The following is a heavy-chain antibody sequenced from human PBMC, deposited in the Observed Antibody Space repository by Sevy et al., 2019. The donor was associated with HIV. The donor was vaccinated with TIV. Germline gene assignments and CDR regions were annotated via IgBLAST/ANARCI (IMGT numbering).Heavy chain of an antibody. J-gene: IGHJ6*02. V-gene: IGHV3-15*01. Sequence: GGSLRLSCAASGFTFSNAWMSWVRQAPGKGLEWVGRIKSKTDGGTTDYAAPVKCRFTISRDDSKNTLYLQMNSLKTEGTGVYYSTTSPMVREKGRSQENYYYYYGMDVWGHGTTVTVSS. CDR3: TTSPMVREKGRSQENYYYYYGMDV. CDR2: IKSKTDGGTT. CDR1: GFTFSNAW. D-gene: IGHD3-10*01.